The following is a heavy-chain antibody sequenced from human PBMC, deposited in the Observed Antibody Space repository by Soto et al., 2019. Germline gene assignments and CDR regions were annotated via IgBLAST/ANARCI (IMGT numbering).Heavy chain of an antibody. CDR1: GFTFSSYG. J-gene: IGHJ5*02. Sequence: QVQLVESGGGVVQPGRSLRLSCAASGFTFSSYGMHWVRQAPGKGLEWVAVISYDGSNKYYADSVKGRFTISRDNSKNTLYLQMNSLRAEDTAVYYCAKDIVGPTDWFDPWGQGTLVTVSS. CDR3: AKDIVGPTDWFDP. V-gene: IGHV3-30*18. CDR2: ISYDGSNK. D-gene: IGHD1-26*01.